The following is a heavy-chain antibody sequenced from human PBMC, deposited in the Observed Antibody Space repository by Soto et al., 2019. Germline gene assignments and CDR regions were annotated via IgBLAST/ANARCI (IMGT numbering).Heavy chain of an antibody. CDR2: VNWDGDTT. CDR3: AKGATVTTHYQYYGMDV. Sequence: HPGGSLRLSCAASGFTFDDFAMCWVRQVPGKGLAWISLVNWDGDTTFYADSVKGRFIISRDNSKNSVYLQMNSPRSDDSAIYYCAKGATVTTHYQYYGMDVWGRGTTVTVSS. J-gene: IGHJ6*02. CDR1: GFTFDDFA. D-gene: IGHD4-17*01. V-gene: IGHV3-43D*04.